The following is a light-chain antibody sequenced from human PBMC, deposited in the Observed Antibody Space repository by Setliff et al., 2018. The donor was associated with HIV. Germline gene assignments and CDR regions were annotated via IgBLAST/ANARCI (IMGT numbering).Light chain of an antibody. CDR1: TSDVGAYDY. CDR3: SSYTTTSTVV. CDR2: EVS. V-gene: IGLV2-14*01. Sequence: QSALTQPASVSGSPGQSITISCTGTTSDVGAYDYVSWYQQHPGKAPKLMIYEVSYRPSGISTRFSGSKSGNTASLTISGLQAEDEADYHCSSYTTTSTVVVGGGTK. J-gene: IGLJ2*01.